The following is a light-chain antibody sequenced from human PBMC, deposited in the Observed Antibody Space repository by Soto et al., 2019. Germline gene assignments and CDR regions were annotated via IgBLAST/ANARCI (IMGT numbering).Light chain of an antibody. CDR2: DAS. V-gene: IGKV3-11*01. CDR1: QSVSSY. J-gene: IGKJ5*01. Sequence: EIVLTQSPATLSLSPEERATLSCMASQSVSSYLAWYQQKPGQAPRLLIYDASNRATGIPARFSGSGSGTEFTLTISSLQSEDFAVYYCQHYVSPPITFGQGTRLEIK. CDR3: QHYVSPPIT.